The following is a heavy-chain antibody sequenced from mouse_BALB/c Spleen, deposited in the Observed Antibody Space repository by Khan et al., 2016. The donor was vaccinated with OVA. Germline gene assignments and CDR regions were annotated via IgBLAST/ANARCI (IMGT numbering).Heavy chain of an antibody. J-gene: IGHJ3*01. CDR3: VRLYDYGEVLAY. Sequence: QVQLKESGPGLVQPSQSLSITCTVSGFSLTNFGVHWIRQSPGRGLEWLGVIWGGGTTDYNAPFISRLSISKDNPKSTVFFKMNSLQANDTAIYYCVRLYDYGEVLAYWGQGTLVTVSA. CDR2: IWGGGTT. CDR1: GFSLTNFG. D-gene: IGHD2-4*01. V-gene: IGHV2-2*02.